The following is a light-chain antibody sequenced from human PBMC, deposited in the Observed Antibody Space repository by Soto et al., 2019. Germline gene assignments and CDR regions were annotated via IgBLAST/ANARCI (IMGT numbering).Light chain of an antibody. CDR2: NNR. CDR1: SSNTGAGYD. V-gene: IGLV1-40*01. Sequence: QSVLTQSASVSGAPGQRGTISCTGSSSNTGAGYDVHWYQQFPGTAPKLLIYNNRNRPSGVPDRFSGSKSGTSASMAITGLQAEDEADYYCQSYDSNLSAWVFGRGTKLTVL. CDR3: QSYDSNLSAWV. J-gene: IGLJ3*02.